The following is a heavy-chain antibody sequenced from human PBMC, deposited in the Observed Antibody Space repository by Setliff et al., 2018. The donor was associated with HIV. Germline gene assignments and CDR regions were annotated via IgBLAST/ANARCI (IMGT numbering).Heavy chain of an antibody. CDR3: ARELYGGNSGPFDY. CDR2: IYDSGIT. V-gene: IGHV4-59*02. D-gene: IGHD2-21*02. J-gene: IGHJ4*02. Sequence: NPSETLSLTCSVSGGSVINYLWHWFRQPPGKGLEWIGYIYDSGITDHNPSLEGRLTMSVDTSKNQVSLRLKSVTTADTAVYFCARELYGGNSGPFDYWGQGALVTV. CDR1: GGSVINYL.